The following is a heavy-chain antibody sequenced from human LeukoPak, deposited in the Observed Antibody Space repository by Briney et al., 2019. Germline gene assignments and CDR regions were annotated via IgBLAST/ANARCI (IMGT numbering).Heavy chain of an antibody. D-gene: IGHD2-15*01. CDR1: GYTFSSYG. J-gene: IGHJ4*02. Sequence: ASVKVSCKASGYTFSSYGVSWVRQAPGQGLEWMGWISGYNGNINYAQKLQGRVTMTTDTSTSTAYMELRSLISDDTAVYYCARVRCSGGSCYYSDYWGQGTQVVVSS. CDR3: ARVRCSGGSCYYSDY. V-gene: IGHV1-18*01. CDR2: ISGYNGNI.